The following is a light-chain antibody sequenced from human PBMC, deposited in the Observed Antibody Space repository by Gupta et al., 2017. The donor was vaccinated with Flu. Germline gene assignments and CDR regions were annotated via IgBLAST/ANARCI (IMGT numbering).Light chain of an antibody. CDR1: TSDVGGYNH. CDR3: SSDRTGDTWV. J-gene: IGLJ3*02. Sequence: QSALTQPASVSGSPGQSVTISCTGTTSDVGGYNHVSWYQQHPGKAPKLIIYEVSDRPSGVSNRFSGSKSGNTASLTISGRQAENEADYYCSSDRTGDTWVFGGGTKLTVL. CDR2: EVS. V-gene: IGLV2-14*01.